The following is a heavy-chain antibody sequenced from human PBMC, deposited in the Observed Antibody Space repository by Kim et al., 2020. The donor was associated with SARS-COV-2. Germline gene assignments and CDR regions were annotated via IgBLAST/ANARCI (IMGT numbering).Heavy chain of an antibody. CDR1: GGSFSGYY. CDR2: INNSGSP. V-gene: IGHV4-34*01. Sequence: SETLSLTCAVYGGSFSGYYWSWIRQPPGKGLEWIGEINNSGSPNYNPSLKSRVTISVDTSKNQFSLKLCSVTAADTAVYYCARGATDVTPLRYFQHWGQGTLVVVYS. J-gene: IGHJ1*01. D-gene: IGHD3-10*02. CDR3: ARGATDVTPLRYFQH.